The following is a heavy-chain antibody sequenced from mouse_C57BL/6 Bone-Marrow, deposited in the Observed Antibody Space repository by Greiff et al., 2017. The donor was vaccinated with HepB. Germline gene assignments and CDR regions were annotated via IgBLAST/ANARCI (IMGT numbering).Heavy chain of an antibody. D-gene: IGHD1-1*01. Sequence: EVKLVESGGGLVQPGGSMKLSCVASGFTFSNYWMNWVRQSPEKGLEWVAQIRLKSDNYATHYAESVKGRFTISRDDSKSSVYLQMNNLKAEDTGIYYCAGRTTVPLAHWGEGSLVSVSA. CDR1: GFTFSNYW. J-gene: IGHJ3*01. CDR2: IRLKSDNYAT. CDR3: AGRTTVPLAH. V-gene: IGHV6-3*01.